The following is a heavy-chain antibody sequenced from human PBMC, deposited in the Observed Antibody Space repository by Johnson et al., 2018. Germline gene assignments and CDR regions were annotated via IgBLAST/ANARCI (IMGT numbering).Heavy chain of an antibody. CDR1: GGSISSYY. CDR3: ARDLAYYYDSSGYYSTVGAFDI. CDR2: IYYSGST. D-gene: IGHD3-22*01. V-gene: IGHV4-59*01. J-gene: IGHJ3*02. Sequence: QVQLQESGPGLVKPSETLSLTCTVSGGSISSYYWSWIRQPPGKGLEWIGYIYYSGSTNYNHSLKSRVPLSVDTSKNQFSLKLSYVTAADPAVYFCARDLAYYYDSSGYYSTVGAFDIWGQGTMVTVSS.